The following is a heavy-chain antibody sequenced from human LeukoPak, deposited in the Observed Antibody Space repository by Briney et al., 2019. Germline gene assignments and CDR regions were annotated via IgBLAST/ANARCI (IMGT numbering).Heavy chain of an antibody. V-gene: IGHV3-23*01. J-gene: IGHJ1*01. CDR1: GGTFSSYG. D-gene: IGHD4-17*01. CDR3: ARGDGPTVTADYFQN. Sequence: ASVKVSFKASGGTFSSYGISWVRQAPGKGLEWVSAISGNGGSTYYADSVKGRFNISRDNAKNSLFLQMNSQRDEDTALYYCARGDGPTVTADYFQNWGQGTLVTVS. CDR2: ISGNGGST.